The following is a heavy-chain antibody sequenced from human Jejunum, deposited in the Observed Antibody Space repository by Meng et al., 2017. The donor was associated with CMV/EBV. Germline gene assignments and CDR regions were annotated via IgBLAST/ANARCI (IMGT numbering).Heavy chain of an antibody. V-gene: IGHV3-30-3*01. Sequence: VGSGGGVVQPGTSLRLSCAASGFTFRDYAMPWVRQAPGKGLEWVAVISYDGNNIYFADSVKGRFSISRDNSKNTLCLQMNSLRPDDTAVYYCARGSLFRSPDYWGQGTLVTVSS. CDR1: GFTFRDYA. J-gene: IGHJ4*02. CDR2: ISYDGNNI. CDR3: ARGSLFRSPDY. D-gene: IGHD3-3*01.